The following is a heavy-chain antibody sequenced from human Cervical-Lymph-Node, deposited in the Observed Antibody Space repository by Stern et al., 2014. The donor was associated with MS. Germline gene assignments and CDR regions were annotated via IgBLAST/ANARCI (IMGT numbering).Heavy chain of an antibody. J-gene: IGHJ4*02. CDR1: GFTFSTYG. D-gene: IGHD2-2*01. CDR2: LCYDGSDS. Sequence: VQLVESGGGVVLPGRSLRLSCAASGFTFSTYGMHWVRQAPGKGLEWVAFLCYDGSDSYYADSLKGRFTISRDNSKNTLYLQMNSLRAEDTAVYYCARAHKVLIPAAIRGWGQGTLVTVSS. CDR3: ARAHKVLIPAAIRG. V-gene: IGHV3-33*01.